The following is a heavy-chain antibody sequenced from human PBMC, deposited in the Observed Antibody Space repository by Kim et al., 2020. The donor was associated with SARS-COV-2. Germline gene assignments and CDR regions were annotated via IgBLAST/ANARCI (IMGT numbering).Heavy chain of an antibody. CDR1: GFTFSSYD. D-gene: IGHD3-9*01. J-gene: IGHJ3*02. Sequence: GGSLRLSCAASGFTFSSYDMHWVRQATGKGLEWVSAIGTAGDTYYPGSVKGRFTISRENAKNSLYLQMNSLRAGDTAVYYCVGRYFDWLLPTDAFDIWGQGTMVTVSS. V-gene: IGHV3-13*01. CDR2: IGTAGDT. CDR3: VGRYFDWLLPTDAFDI.